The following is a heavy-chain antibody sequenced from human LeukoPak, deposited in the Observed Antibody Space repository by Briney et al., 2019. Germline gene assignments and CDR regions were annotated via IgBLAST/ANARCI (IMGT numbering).Heavy chain of an antibody. D-gene: IGHD2-8*01. V-gene: IGHV3-23*01. Sequence: PGGSLRLSCAASGFTFSSYAMSWVRQAPGKGLEWVSAISGSGGSTYYADSVKGRFTISRDNSKSTLYLQMNSLRAEDTAVYYCAKDFSYRLWCNGDYWGQGTLVTVSS. CDR2: ISGSGGST. CDR1: GFTFSSYA. CDR3: AKDFSYRLWCNGDY. J-gene: IGHJ4*02.